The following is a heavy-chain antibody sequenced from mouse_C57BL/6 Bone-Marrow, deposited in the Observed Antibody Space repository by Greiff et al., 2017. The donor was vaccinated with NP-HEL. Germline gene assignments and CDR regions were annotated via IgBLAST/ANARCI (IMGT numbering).Heavy chain of an antibody. CDR3: ARLGDGYGGVYFDY. CDR2: ILPGSGST. CDR1: FYTFTGYL. J-gene: IGHJ2*01. Sequence: QLQQSGAELMTPFSSFPLSFTSTFYTFTGYLIEWVKQRPGHGLEWIGEILPGSGSTNYNEKFKGKATFTADTSSNTAYMQLSSLTTEDSAIYYCARLGDGYGGVYFDYWGQGTTLTVSS. V-gene: IGHV1-9*01. D-gene: IGHD2-2*01.